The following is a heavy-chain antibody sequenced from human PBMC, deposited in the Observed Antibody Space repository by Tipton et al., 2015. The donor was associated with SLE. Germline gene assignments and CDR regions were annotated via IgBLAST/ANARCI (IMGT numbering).Heavy chain of an antibody. J-gene: IGHJ4*02. V-gene: IGHV4-59*01. D-gene: IGHD3-22*01. CDR1: GGSISSYY. CDR2: IYYSGST. Sequence: TLSLTCTVSGGSISSYYWSWIRQPPGKGLEWIGYIYYSGSTNYNPSLKSRVTISVDTSKNQFSLKLSSVTAADTAVYYCVRASGGLLPFAYWGQGTLVTVSS. CDR3: VRASGGLLPFAY.